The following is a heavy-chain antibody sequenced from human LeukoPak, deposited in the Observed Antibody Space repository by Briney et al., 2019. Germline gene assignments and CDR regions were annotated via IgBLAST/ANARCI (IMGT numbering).Heavy chain of an antibody. D-gene: IGHD5-12*01. CDR3: ARLKVATRAFSY. J-gene: IGHJ4*02. CDR1: GGSISTSNYY. CDR2: IFYSGST. V-gene: IGHV4-39*01. Sequence: PSETLSLTCTVSGGSISTSNYYWGWIRQPPGKGLEWIGNIFYSGSTYYSPSFKSRVTISLDTSRNQFSLKLSSVTAADTAVYYCARLKVATRAFSYWGQGTLVTVSS.